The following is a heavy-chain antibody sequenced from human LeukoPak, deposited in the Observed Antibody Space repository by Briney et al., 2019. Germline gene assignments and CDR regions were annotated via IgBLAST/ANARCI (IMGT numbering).Heavy chain of an antibody. V-gene: IGHV1-2*02. CDR1: GYTFTGSY. Sequence: GASVKVSCKPSGYTFTGSYMHWVRQAPGQGLEWMRWINPNSGGTNYAQKFQGRVTMTTHTSISTAYMELSRLRSDDTAVDYGATVNGYDGFDYCGQGTLVTVSS. D-gene: IGHD5-12*01. CDR2: INPNSGGT. CDR3: ATVNGYDGFDY. J-gene: IGHJ4*02.